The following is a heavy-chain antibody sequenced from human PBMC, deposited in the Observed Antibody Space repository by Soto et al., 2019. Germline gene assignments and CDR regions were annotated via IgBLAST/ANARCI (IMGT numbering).Heavy chain of an antibody. Sequence: PSETLSLTCAVSGGSISSGGYSWSWIRQPPGKGLEWIGYIYYSGSTYYNPSLKSRVTISVDTSKNQFSLKLSSVTAADTAVYYCARGGIVVVVAARDAFDIWGQGTMVT. CDR1: GGSISSGGYS. J-gene: IGHJ3*02. D-gene: IGHD2-15*01. CDR3: ARGGIVVVVAARDAFDI. CDR2: IYYSGST. V-gene: IGHV4-31*11.